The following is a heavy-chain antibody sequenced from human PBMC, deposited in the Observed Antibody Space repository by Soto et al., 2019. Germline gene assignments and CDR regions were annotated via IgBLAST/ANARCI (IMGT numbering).Heavy chain of an antibody. CDR1: GFSLSTGGVG. J-gene: IGHJ4*02. D-gene: IGHD7-27*01. Sequence: QITLKESGPTLVKPTQTLTLTCTFSGFSLSTGGVGVGWIRQPPGKALEWLALIYWDDDKRYSPSLKSRLTSTKDTSKNQVVLTMTNMDPVDTATYYCAHSLIPNWGSRGAFDYWGQGTLVTVSS. CDR2: IYWDDDK. CDR3: AHSLIPNWGSRGAFDY. V-gene: IGHV2-5*02.